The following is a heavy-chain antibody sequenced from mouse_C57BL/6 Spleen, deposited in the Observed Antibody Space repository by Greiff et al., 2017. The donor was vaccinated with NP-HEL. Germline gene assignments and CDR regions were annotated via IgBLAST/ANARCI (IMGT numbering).Heavy chain of an antibody. D-gene: IGHD1-1*01. J-gene: IGHJ2*01. CDR2: ISSGGSYT. Sequence: EVKLMESGGDLVKPGGSLKLSCAASGFTFSSYGMSWVRQTPDKRLEWVATISSGGSYTYYPDSVKGRFTISRDNAKNTLYLQMSSLKSEDTAMYYCARHEGYYGSSGGFDYWGQGTTLTVSS. CDR3: ARHEGYYGSSGGFDY. V-gene: IGHV5-6*01. CDR1: GFTFSSYG.